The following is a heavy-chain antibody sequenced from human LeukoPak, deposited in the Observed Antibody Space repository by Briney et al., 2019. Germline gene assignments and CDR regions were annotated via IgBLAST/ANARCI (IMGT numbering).Heavy chain of an antibody. V-gene: IGHV3-53*01. D-gene: IGHD3-10*01. CDR3: ARGRFGDPLNY. CDR2: VYTDGNI. J-gene: IGHJ4*02. CDR1: GFKFSSYS. Sequence: PGGSLRLSCAASGFKFSSYSMKWVRQAPGKGLEWVSVVYTDGNIYYADSVKGRFTISKDNSKNTVDLLMHSVTAEDTALYYCARGRFGDPLNYWGQGTLVTVSS.